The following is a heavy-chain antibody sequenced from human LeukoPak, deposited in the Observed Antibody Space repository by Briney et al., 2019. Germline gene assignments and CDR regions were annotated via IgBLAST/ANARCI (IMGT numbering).Heavy chain of an antibody. Sequence: GGSLRLSCAASGFTFDDYAMHWVRQAPGKGLEWVSGISWNSGSIGYADSVKGRFTISRDNAKNSLYLQMNSLRAEDTALYYCATGRVDIWGQGTMVTVSS. D-gene: IGHD6-13*01. V-gene: IGHV3-9*01. CDR2: ISWNSGSI. CDR3: ATGRVDI. CDR1: GFTFDDYA. J-gene: IGHJ3*02.